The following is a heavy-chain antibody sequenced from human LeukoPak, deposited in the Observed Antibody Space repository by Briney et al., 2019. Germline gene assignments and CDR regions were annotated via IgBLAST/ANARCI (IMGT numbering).Heavy chain of an antibody. J-gene: IGHJ4*02. V-gene: IGHV3-23*01. CDR2: ISGFGGST. CDR1: GFIFQNYA. Sequence: GRSLRLSCAASGFIFQNYAMNWVRQAPGKGLEWVSGISGFGGSTYYAASVKGRFAISRDNSGNALFLQLTNLRVEDSAVYYCARRGGSSWSSFDFWGQGTLVGVSS. D-gene: IGHD6-13*01. CDR3: ARRGGSSWSSFDF.